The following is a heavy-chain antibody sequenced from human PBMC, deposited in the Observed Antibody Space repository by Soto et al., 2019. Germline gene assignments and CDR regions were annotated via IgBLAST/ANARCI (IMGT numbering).Heavy chain of an antibody. CDR3: ARELGSGPNHLYYGMDV. Sequence: GGSLRLSCAASGFTVSSNYMSWVRQTPGKGLEWVSLIYSGGAIVYADSVMGRFTVSRDNSRNTLYLQMNSLRAEDTAVYFCARELGSGPNHLYYGMDVWGQGTTVTVSS. J-gene: IGHJ6*02. CDR1: GFTVSSNY. CDR2: IYSGGAI. D-gene: IGHD3-10*01. V-gene: IGHV3-66*01.